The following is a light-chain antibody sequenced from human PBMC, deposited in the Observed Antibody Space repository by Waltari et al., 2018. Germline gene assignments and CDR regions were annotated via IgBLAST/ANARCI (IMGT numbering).Light chain of an antibody. CDR3: ATWDDSLTAWV. CDR1: SSNIGSNY. CDR2: RSH. J-gene: IGLJ3*02. V-gene: IGLV1-47*01. Sequence: QSVLAQPPSASETPGQRVTISCSGSSSNIGSNYIYWYQQLPGTAPKLLIYRSHERPSGVLERFSGSKSGTSASLASSGLRSEDEADYYCATWDDSLTAWVFGGGTKVTVV.